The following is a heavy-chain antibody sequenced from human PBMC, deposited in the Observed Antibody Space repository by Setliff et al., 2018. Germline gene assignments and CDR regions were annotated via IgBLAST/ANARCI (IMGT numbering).Heavy chain of an antibody. CDR2: VNDSGSA. V-gene: IGHV4-34*01. D-gene: IGHD3-10*01. CDR1: GGSFSGYF. CDR3: ARGRYYGSGSYSL. J-gene: IGHJ4*02. Sequence: PSETLSLTCDVFGGSFSGYFWAWIRQSPGKGLEWIGDVNDSGSANYKLSLKSRLTISRDTSKNQLSLNLSSVTAADTAVYYCARGRYYGSGSYSLWGQGTLVTVSS.